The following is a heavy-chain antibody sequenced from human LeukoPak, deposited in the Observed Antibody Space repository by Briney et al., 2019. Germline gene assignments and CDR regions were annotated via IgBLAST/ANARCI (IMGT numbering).Heavy chain of an antibody. CDR2: IIPMVAKP. V-gene: IGHV1-69*13. Sequence: ASVKVSCKASGGSFSRHAINWVRQAPGQGLEWMGRIIPMVAKPSYAQKFQGRVTITADESTNTVYMELSSLRSEDTAVYYCARPRSYDIVTGQPHNWFDPWGQGTLVTVSS. CDR1: GGSFSRHA. CDR3: ARPRSYDIVTGQPHNWFDP. D-gene: IGHD3-9*01. J-gene: IGHJ5*02.